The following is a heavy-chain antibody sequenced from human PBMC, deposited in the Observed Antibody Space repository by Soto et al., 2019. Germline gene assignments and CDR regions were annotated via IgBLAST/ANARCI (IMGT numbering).Heavy chain of an antibody. J-gene: IGHJ4*02. CDR2: IIPIFGTA. V-gene: IGHV1-69*13. D-gene: IGHD3-10*01. CDR1: GGTFSSYA. Sequence: SVKVSCKASGGTFSSYAVSCVRQAPGQGLEWMGGIIPIFGTANYAQKFQGRVTITADESKNQVSLQLNSVTPEDTAVYYCAGNYYVSGSYYSSFDYWGQGTLVTVSS. CDR3: AGNYYVSGSYYSSFDY.